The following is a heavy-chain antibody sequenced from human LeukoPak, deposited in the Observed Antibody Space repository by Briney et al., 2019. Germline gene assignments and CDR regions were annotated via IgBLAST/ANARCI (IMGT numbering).Heavy chain of an antibody. V-gene: IGHV3-30*03. CDR3: SRTTYYYDSSGYYSFGY. D-gene: IGHD3-22*01. CDR1: GFTFSSYG. Sequence: GGSLRLSCAASGFTFSSYGMHWVRQAPGKGLEWVAVISYDGSNKYYADSVKGRFTISRDNSKNTLYLQMNSLRAEDTAVYYCSRTTYYYDSSGYYSFGYWGQGTLVTVSS. CDR2: ISYDGSNK. J-gene: IGHJ4*02.